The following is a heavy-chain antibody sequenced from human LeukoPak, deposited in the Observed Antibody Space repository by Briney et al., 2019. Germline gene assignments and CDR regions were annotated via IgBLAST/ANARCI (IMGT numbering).Heavy chain of an antibody. D-gene: IGHD6-19*01. V-gene: IGHV3-66*02. CDR3: ARDIPRSSGWYGY. Sequence: GGSLRLSCAASGFTVSSNYMSWVRQAPGKGLEWVSVIYSGGSTYYADSVKGRFTISRDNSRNTLYLQMNSLRAEDTAVYYCARDIPRSSGWYGYWGQGTLVTVSS. CDR2: IYSGGST. J-gene: IGHJ4*02. CDR1: GFTVSSNY.